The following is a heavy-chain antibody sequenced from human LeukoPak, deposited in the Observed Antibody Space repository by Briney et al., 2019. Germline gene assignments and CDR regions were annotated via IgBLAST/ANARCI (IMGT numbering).Heavy chain of an antibody. J-gene: IGHJ6*03. CDR1: GGSISRGSYY. Sequence: PSETLSLTCTVSGGSISRGSYYWSWIRQPAGKGLEWIGRIYTSGSTNYNPSLKSRVTISVDTSKNQFSLKLSSVTAADTAVYYCARASPMDVWGKGTTVTVSS. CDR2: IYTSGST. V-gene: IGHV4-61*02. CDR3: ARASPMDV.